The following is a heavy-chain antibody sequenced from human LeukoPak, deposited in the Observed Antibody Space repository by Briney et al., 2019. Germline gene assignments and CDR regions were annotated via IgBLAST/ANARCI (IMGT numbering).Heavy chain of an antibody. CDR2: IYSGGST. D-gene: IGHD3-16*01. CDR3: ARDRYDRPFDY. J-gene: IGHJ4*02. V-gene: IGHV3-53*01. Sequence: GSLRLSCAASGFTVGSNYMSWVRQAPGKGLEWVSVIYSGGSTYYADSVKGRFTISRDNSKNTLYLQMNSLRAEDTAVYYCARDRYDRPFDYWGQGTLVTVSS. CDR1: GFTVGSNY.